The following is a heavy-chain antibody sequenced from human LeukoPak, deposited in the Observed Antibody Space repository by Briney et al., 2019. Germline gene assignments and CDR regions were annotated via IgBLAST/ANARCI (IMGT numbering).Heavy chain of an antibody. CDR1: GFTFSSYW. CDR2: INSDGSIT. Sequence: GGSLRLSCAASGFTFSSYWMHWVRQAPGKGLVWVSRINSDGSITTYADSVKGRFTISRDNAKNTLYLQMNSLRAEDTAGYYCARGVAGYDFWSGSEYWGQGTLVTVSS. CDR3: ARGVAGYDFWSGSEY. J-gene: IGHJ4*02. D-gene: IGHD3-3*01. V-gene: IGHV3-74*01.